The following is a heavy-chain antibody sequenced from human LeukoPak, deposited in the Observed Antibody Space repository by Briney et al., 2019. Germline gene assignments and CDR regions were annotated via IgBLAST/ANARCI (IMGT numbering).Heavy chain of an antibody. V-gene: IGHV4-30-4*01. D-gene: IGHD6-13*01. CDR3: ARAPEYSSSWYYHYFDY. Sequence: YYSGSTYYNPSLKSRVTISVDTSKNQFSLKLSSVTAADTAVYYCARAPEYSSSWYYHYFDYWGQGTLVTVSS. J-gene: IGHJ4*02. CDR2: YYSGST.